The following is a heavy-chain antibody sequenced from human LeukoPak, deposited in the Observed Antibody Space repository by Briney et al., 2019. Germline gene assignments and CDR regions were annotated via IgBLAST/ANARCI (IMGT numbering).Heavy chain of an antibody. V-gene: IGHV1-2*02. Sequence: ASVKVSCKASRYTITGYYMRWVRQAPGQGLEWMGWINPNSGGTNYAQKFQGRVTMTRDTSISTAYMELSRLRSDDTAVYYCARDQRAVARFDPWGQGTLVTVSS. CDR3: ARDQRAVARFDP. CDR2: INPNSGGT. D-gene: IGHD6-19*01. CDR1: RYTITGYY. J-gene: IGHJ5*02.